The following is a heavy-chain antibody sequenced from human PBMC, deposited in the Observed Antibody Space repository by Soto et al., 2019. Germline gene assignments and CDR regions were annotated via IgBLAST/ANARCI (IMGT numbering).Heavy chain of an antibody. Sequence: QVQLVESGGGLVKPGGSLRLSCAASGFTFSDYYMSWIRQAPGKGLEWVSYISSSSSYTNYADSVKGRFTISRDNAKNSLYLQMNSLRAEDTAVYYCARDWYYDSSGYYSDPLDNWGQGTLVTVSS. D-gene: IGHD3-22*01. CDR3: ARDWYYDSSGYYSDPLDN. CDR2: ISSSSSYT. J-gene: IGHJ4*02. V-gene: IGHV3-11*06. CDR1: GFTFSDYY.